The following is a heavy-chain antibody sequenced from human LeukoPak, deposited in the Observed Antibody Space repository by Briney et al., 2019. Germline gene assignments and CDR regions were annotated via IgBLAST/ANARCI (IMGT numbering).Heavy chain of an antibody. D-gene: IGHD3-10*01. CDR1: GYTFTGYY. V-gene: IGHV1-2*02. CDR3: ARANSYGSGSLVN. Sequence: ASVKVSCKASGYTFTGYYMHWVRQFPGQGLQCMGWINPNSGGTNYAQKFQGRVTMTRDTSISTAYMELSRLRSDDTAVYYCARANSYGSGSLVNWGQGTLVTVSS. J-gene: IGHJ4*02. CDR2: INPNSGGT.